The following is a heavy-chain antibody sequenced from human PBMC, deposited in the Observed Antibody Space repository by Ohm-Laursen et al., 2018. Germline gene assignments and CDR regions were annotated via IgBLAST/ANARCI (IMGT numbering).Heavy chain of an antibody. CDR3: AKDPAMAALDH. V-gene: IGHV3-23*01. CDR1: GFTFTNYD. CDR2: ISGSGGRT. D-gene: IGHD5-18*01. J-gene: IGHJ4*02. Sequence: SLRLSCSASGFTFTNYDMSWVRQAPGKGLEWVSAISGSGGRTNYADSVKGRFTISRDNSKNTMYLQMNSLRAEDTAVYYCAKDPAMAALDHWGQGTLVTVSS.